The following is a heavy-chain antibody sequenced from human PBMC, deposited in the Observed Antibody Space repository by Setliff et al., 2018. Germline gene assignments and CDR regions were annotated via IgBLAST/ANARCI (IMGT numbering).Heavy chain of an antibody. V-gene: IGHV1-69*05. CDR1: GGTFSSYA. CDR2: IIPIFATA. CDR3: ARGIEPLLPVPDN. Sequence: SVKVSCKASGGTFSSYAISWVRQAPGQGLEWMGGIIPIFATANYPQKFQGRVTITTDESTSTAYMELSSLRSEDTAVYYCARGIEPLLPVPDNWGQGTLVTVSS. D-gene: IGHD3-10*01. J-gene: IGHJ4*02.